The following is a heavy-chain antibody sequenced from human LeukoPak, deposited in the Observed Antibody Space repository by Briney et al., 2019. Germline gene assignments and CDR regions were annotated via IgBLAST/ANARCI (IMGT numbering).Heavy chain of an antibody. CDR1: GDSISSGSYY. Sequence: PSGTLSLTCTVSGDSISSGSYYWSWIRQPAGKGLEWIGRIYTSGSTNYNPSLKSRVTISVDTSKNQFSLKLSSVTAADTAVYYCARGIAEYYYDSSGYYPYYSDYWGQGTLVTVSS. J-gene: IGHJ4*02. CDR2: IYTSGST. V-gene: IGHV4-61*02. D-gene: IGHD3-22*01. CDR3: ARGIAEYYYDSSGYYPYYSDY.